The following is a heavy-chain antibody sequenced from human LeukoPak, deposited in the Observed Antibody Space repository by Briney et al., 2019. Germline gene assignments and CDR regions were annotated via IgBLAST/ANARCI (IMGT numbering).Heavy chain of an antibody. D-gene: IGHD3-22*01. CDR3: ARDSSGYYYSDY. V-gene: IGHV1-69*04. CDR1: GGTFSSYA. Sequence: SVKVSCKASGGTFSSYAISWVRQAPGQGREWMGRIIPILGIANYAQKFQGRVTITADKSTSTAYMELSSLRSEDTAVYYCARDSSGYYYSDYWGQGTLVTVSS. CDR2: IIPILGIA. J-gene: IGHJ4*02.